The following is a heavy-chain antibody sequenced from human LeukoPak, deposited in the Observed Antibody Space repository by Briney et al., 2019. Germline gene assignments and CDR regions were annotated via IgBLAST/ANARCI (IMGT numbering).Heavy chain of an antibody. CDR3: ARGIGAAAHIYYYYFYMDG. D-gene: IGHD6-13*01. V-gene: IGHV1-8*01. CDR2: MNPNSGNT. J-gene: IGHJ6*03. Sequence: GASVKVSFKASGYTFTSYDINWVRQATGQGLELMGWMNPNSGNTGYAQKFQGRVTMTRNTSISTAYMELSSLRSEDTAVYYCARGIGAAAHIYYYYFYMDGWGKGTTVSVSS. CDR1: GYTFTSYD.